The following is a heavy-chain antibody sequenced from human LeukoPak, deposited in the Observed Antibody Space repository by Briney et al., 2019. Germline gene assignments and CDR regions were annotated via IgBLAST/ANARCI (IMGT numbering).Heavy chain of an antibody. Sequence: ASVKVSCKASGYTFTSNYIHWVRQAPGQGLEWMGMIYPRDGSTSYAQKFQGRVTVTGDTSTSTVHMELSGLRSEDTAVYYCARDQEGFDYWGQGTLVTVSS. J-gene: IGHJ4*02. V-gene: IGHV1-46*01. CDR2: IYPRDGST. CDR1: GYTFTSNY. CDR3: ARDQEGFDY.